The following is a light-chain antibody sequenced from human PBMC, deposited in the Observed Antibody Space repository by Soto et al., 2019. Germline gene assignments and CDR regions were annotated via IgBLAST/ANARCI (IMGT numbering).Light chain of an antibody. V-gene: IGKV3-20*01. Sequence: EIVMTQSPGTPSLSPGERATLSCRASQSVSSSYLAWYQQKPGQAPRLLIYRASSRANGIPDRFSGSGSGTDFTLTISRLEPEDSAVYYCQQYGGSPPYTFGQGTKVDIK. CDR1: QSVSSSY. CDR2: RAS. J-gene: IGKJ2*01. CDR3: QQYGGSPPYT.